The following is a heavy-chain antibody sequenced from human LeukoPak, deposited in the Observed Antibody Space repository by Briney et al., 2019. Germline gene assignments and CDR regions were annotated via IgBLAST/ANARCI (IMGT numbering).Heavy chain of an antibody. V-gene: IGHV3-23*01. CDR3: GKAVNRGKQPGDY. J-gene: IGHJ4*02. CDR2: ISGSGGST. Sequence: GGSLRLSCAASGFTFSSYAMSWVRQAPGKGLEWVSAISGSGGSTYYADSVKGRFTISRDNSKNTLYLQMNSLRAEDTAVYYCGKAVNRGKQPGDYWGQGTLVTVSS. D-gene: IGHD1-14*01. CDR1: GFTFSSYA.